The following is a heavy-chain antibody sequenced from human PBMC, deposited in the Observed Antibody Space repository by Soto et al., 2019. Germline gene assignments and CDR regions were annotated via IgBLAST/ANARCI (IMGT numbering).Heavy chain of an antibody. CDR1: GFTFRSYA. V-gene: IGHV3-23*01. CDR3: AKYLEIDYGMGSYYYYYGMDV. Sequence: GGSLRLSCAASGFTFRSYAMSWVRQAPGKGLEWVSAISGSGGSTYYADSVKGRFTISRDNSKNTLYLQMNSLRAEDTAVYYCAKYLEIDYGMGSYYYYYGMDVWGQGTTVTVSS. J-gene: IGHJ6*02. D-gene: IGHD4-17*01. CDR2: ISGSGGST.